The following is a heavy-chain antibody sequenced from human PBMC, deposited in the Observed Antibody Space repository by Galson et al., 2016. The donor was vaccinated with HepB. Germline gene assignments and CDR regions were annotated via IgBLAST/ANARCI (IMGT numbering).Heavy chain of an antibody. J-gene: IGHJ4*02. CDR3: ARDRGRDEDTCHN. CDR2: TSAYSDHS. CDR1: GYSFATYG. Sequence: SVKVSCKASGYSFATYGISWVRQAPGQGLEWMGWTSAYSDHSNYAQKFQGRVTITTDTFTTTVNMELRSLRPDDTAIYYCARDRGRDEDTCHNWGQGTLIAVTS. V-gene: IGHV1-18*01.